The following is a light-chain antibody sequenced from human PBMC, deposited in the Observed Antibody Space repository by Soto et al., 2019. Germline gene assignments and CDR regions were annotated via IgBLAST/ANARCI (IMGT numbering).Light chain of an antibody. CDR3: QQYGNSRA. CDR2: GAS. CDR1: QSVSSSY. Sequence: ENVLTQSPGTLSLSPGERATLSCRASQSVSSSYLAWYQHKPGQAPRLLIYGASSRATGIPDRFSGSGSGTDFTLTISRLEPEDFAVYYCQQYGNSRAFGQGNKV. V-gene: IGKV3-20*01. J-gene: IGKJ1*01.